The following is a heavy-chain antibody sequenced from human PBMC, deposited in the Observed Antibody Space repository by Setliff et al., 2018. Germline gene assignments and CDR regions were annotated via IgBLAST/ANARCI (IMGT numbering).Heavy chain of an antibody. J-gene: IGHJ4*02. Sequence: ASVKGSCKTSGYNFITLGINWVRQAPGQGLEWVGWISPYSGKTDYAQKFQDRVIMTIDSATTTAYMELKTLRPDDTAVYYCARGRGPDIVVTIPGDYWGQGTQVTVSS. CDR2: ISPYSGKT. V-gene: IGHV1-18*01. D-gene: IGHD2-15*01. CDR3: ARGRGPDIVVTIPGDY. CDR1: GYNFITLG.